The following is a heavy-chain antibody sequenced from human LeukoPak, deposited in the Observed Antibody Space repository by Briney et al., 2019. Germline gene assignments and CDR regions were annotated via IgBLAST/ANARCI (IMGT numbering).Heavy chain of an antibody. CDR1: GYSISSGYY. Sequence: SETLSLTCTVSGYSISSGYYWARIRQPPGKGLEWIGSIYHSGSTYYNPSLKSRVTISVDTSKNQFSLKLSSVTAADTAVYYCARVSGYNYGQPSGYWGQGTLVTVSS. CDR2: IYHSGST. D-gene: IGHD5-18*01. V-gene: IGHV4-38-2*02. J-gene: IGHJ4*02. CDR3: ARVSGYNYGQPSGY.